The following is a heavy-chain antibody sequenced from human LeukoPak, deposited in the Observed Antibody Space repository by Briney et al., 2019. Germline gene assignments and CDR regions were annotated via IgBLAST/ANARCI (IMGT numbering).Heavy chain of an antibody. D-gene: IGHD1-26*01. V-gene: IGHV4-38-2*02. J-gene: IGHJ4*02. CDR1: GYSISSGYY. Sequence: SETLSLTCTVSGYSISSGYYWGWIRQAPGKGLEWIGTIDYTGTAYYNPSLKTRVTMSLDTSNNQFSLRLTSVTAADTALYYCARDRREGATTVRPLDYWGQGTLVAVSS. CDR2: IDYTGTA. CDR3: ARDRREGATTVRPLDY.